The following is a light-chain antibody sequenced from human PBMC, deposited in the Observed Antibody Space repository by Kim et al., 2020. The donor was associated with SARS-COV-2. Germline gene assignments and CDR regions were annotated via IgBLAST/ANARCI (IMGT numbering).Light chain of an antibody. J-gene: IGKJ2*01. V-gene: IGKV1-39*01. CDR2: AAS. CDR3: QQSYSTPRR. Sequence: DIQMTQSPSSLSASVGDRVTITCRASQSISSYLNWYQQKPGKAPKLLIYAASSLQSGVPSRFSGSGSGTDFTLTISSLQPEDFATYYCQQSYSTPRRFGQGTKLEI. CDR1: QSISSY.